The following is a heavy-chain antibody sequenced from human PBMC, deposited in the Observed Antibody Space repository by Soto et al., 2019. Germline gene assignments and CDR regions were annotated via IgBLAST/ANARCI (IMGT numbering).Heavy chain of an antibody. CDR1: GGSISSYY. D-gene: IGHD4-17*01. CDR2: IYYSGST. Sequence: PSETLSLTCTVSGGSISSYYWSWIRQPPGKGLEWIGYIYYSGSTNYNPSLKSRVTISVDTSKNQFSLKLSSVTAADTAVYYCARDLLMAYFDYGDYQTYYYYGMDVWGQGTTVTVSS. CDR3: ARDLLMAYFDYGDYQTYYYYGMDV. V-gene: IGHV4-59*01. J-gene: IGHJ6*02.